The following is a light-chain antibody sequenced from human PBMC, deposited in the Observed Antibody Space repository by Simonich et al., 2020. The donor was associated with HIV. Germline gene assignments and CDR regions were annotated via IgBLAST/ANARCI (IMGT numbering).Light chain of an antibody. V-gene: IGKV1-5*03. CDR3: QQYNSYPLT. CDR2: KTS. CDR1: QSVNKW. Sequence: DFQMTQSPSTLSASVGDRVTITCRASQSVNKWLAWYQQKPGKAPKLLIYKTSTLESGVPSRFSGSGSGTEFTLTINSLQPDDFATYFCQQYNSYPLTFGQGTKVEIK. J-gene: IGKJ1*01.